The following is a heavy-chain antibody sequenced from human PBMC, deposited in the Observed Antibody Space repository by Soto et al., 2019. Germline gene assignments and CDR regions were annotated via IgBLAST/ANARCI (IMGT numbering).Heavy chain of an antibody. CDR2: INSDGSST. V-gene: IGHV3-74*01. Sequence: GGSLTRSWGASGFTFSRHWMHWVRQAPGKGLVWVSRINSDGSSTTYADSVKGRFTISRDNAKNTLYLQVNSLRDEDTAVYYCVGGYSSSWCMDVWGQGPTVTVS. CDR3: VGGYSSSWCMDV. D-gene: IGHD6-13*01. CDR1: GFTFSRHW. J-gene: IGHJ6*02.